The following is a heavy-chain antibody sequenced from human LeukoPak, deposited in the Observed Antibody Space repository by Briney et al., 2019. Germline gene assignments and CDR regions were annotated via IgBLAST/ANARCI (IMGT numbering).Heavy chain of an antibody. V-gene: IGHV3-53*04. CDR2: IYSGGST. CDR3: ARWDWNYNWFDP. Sequence: PGRSLRLSCAASGFSFSNSAMHWVRQAPGKGLEWVSVIYSGGSTYYADSVKGRFTISRHNSKNTLYLQMNSLRAEDTAVYYCARWDWNYNWFDPWGQGTLVTVS. D-gene: IGHD1-7*01. J-gene: IGHJ5*02. CDR1: GFSFSNSA.